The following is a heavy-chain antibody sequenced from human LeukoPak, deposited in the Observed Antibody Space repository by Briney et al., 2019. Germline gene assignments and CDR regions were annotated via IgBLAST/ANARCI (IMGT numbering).Heavy chain of an antibody. CDR1: GGSISSSNW. CDR2: INHSGST. Sequence: PSETLSLTCAVSGGSISSSNWWSWVRQPPGKGLGWIGEINHSGSTNYNPSLKSRVTISVDTSKNQFSLKLSSVTAADTAVYYCASFPLAPPSTTVRVVENWFDPWGQGTLVTVSS. CDR3: ASFPLAPPSTTVRVVENWFDP. D-gene: IGHD4-17*01. J-gene: IGHJ5*02. V-gene: IGHV4-4*02.